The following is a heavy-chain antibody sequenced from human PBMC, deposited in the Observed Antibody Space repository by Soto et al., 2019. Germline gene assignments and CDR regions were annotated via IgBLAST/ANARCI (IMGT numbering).Heavy chain of an antibody. CDR3: ARGGVSTRTFDH. CDR2: IIPIFGTA. V-gene: IGHV1-69*13. J-gene: IGHJ4*02. CDR1: GGTFSSYA. Sequence: SVKVSFKASGGTFSSYAIRLVRQAPGQGLECMGGIIPIFGTANYAQKFQGRVTITADESTSTAYLQWSSLRASDTAMYYCARGGVSTRTFDHWGQGTPVTVSS. D-gene: IGHD1-1*01.